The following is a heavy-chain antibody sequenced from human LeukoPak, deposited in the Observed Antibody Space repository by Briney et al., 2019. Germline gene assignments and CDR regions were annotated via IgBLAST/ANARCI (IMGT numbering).Heavy chain of an antibody. Sequence: PSETLSLTCTVSDGSISSYYWSWIRQPAGKGLEWIRRIYTSGSTNYNPSLKSRVTMSVDTSKNQFSLKLSSVTAADTAVYYCARVGGEYSSSPDYFDYWGQGTLVTVSS. V-gene: IGHV4-4*07. CDR2: IYTSGST. J-gene: IGHJ4*02. D-gene: IGHD6-6*01. CDR3: ARVGGEYSSSPDYFDY. CDR1: DGSISSYY.